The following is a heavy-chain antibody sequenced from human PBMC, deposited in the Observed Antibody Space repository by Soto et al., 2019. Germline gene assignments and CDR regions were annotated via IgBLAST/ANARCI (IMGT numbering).Heavy chain of an antibody. CDR1: GGSISSSNW. Sequence: PSETLSLTCAVSGGSISSSNWWSWVRQPPGKGLEWIGEIYHIGSTNYNPSLKSRVTISVDKSKNQFSLKLSSVTAADTAVYYCATWSSGWPHGVYWGQGTLVTASS. CDR2: IYHIGST. CDR3: ATWSSGWPHGVY. J-gene: IGHJ4*02. D-gene: IGHD6-19*01. V-gene: IGHV4-4*02.